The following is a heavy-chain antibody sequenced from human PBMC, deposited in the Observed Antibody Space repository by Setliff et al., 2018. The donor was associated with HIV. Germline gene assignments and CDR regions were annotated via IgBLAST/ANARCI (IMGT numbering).Heavy chain of an antibody. CDR3: AREDIAVASAFDI. CDR1: DGSISRTSYY. CDR2: VYYTGSA. J-gene: IGHJ3*02. V-gene: IGHV4-39*07. D-gene: IGHD6-19*01. Sequence: PSETLSLTCTVSDGSISRTSYYWGWIRQPPGRGLEWIGSVYYTGSAYYNPSLKSRVTISVDTSKNQFSLKLSSVTAADTAVYYCAREDIAVASAFDIWGQGTMVTV.